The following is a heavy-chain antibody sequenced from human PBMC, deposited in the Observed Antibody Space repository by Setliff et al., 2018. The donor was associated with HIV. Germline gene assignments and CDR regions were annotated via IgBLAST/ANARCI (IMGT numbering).Heavy chain of an antibody. J-gene: IGHJ4*02. Sequence: GGSLRLSCAAAGFTFSNAWMTWVRQAPGKGLEWVARIRNKKNGGTTYYAAPVEGRFTISRDDSKNTLSLQMNSLKTEDTAIYYCTADLGSGRFSWNNNWGQGTLVTVSS. V-gene: IGHV3-15*01. CDR2: IRNKKNGGTT. D-gene: IGHD1-26*01. CDR1: GFTFSNAW. CDR3: TADLGSGRFSWNNN.